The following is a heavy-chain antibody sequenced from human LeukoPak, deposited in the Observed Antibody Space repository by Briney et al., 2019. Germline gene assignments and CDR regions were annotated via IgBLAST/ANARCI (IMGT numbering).Heavy chain of an antibody. D-gene: IGHD7-27*01. CDR1: GASISSYY. Sequence: PSETLSLTCTVSGASISSYYWNWIRQSPGKGLDWIGYVHYSGTTNYNPSLKNRAAISIDTSKNQFSLKLSSVTAADTAVYYCAREGLTGPGDWGQGTLVTVSS. V-gene: IGHV4-59*01. J-gene: IGHJ4*02. CDR3: AREGLTGPGD. CDR2: VHYSGTT.